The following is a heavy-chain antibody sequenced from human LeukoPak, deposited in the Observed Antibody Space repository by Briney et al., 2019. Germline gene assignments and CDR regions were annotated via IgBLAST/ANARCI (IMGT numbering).Heavy chain of an antibody. J-gene: IGHJ4*02. CDR2: IYENGGTT. CDR3: AKDFRIGYSAHFDY. V-gene: IGHV3-23*01. Sequence: PGGSLRLSCVGSGFTFRSHAMSWVHQAPEKGLEFVSGIYENGGTTYYADSVKGRFSISRDNSKNTLYLQMDSLRGEDMAVYYCAKDFRIGYSAHFDYWGQGALVTVSS. CDR1: GFTFRSHA. D-gene: IGHD2-21*01.